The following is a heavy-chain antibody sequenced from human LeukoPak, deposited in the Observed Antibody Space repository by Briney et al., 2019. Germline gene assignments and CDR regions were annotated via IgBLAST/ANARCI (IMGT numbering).Heavy chain of an antibody. D-gene: IGHD1-26*01. CDR2: ISYDGSNK. CDR3: AKRGAEVGATVAPGDY. J-gene: IGHJ4*02. Sequence: GGSLRLSCAASGFTFSSYGMHWVRQAPGKGLEWVAVISYDGSNKYYADSVKGRFTISRDNSKNTLYLQMNSLRAEDTAVHYCAKRGAEVGATVAPGDYWGQGTLVTVSS. V-gene: IGHV3-30*18. CDR1: GFTFSSYG.